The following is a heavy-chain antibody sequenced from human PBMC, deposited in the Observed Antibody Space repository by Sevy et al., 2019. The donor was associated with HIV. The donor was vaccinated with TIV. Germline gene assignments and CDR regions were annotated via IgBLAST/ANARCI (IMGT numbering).Heavy chain of an antibody. CDR3: ARLTTMPTSDLYGMDV. CDR1: GYTFTDYY. Sequence: ASVKVSCKASGYTFTDYYIHWVRQAPGQGLEWMAWINPNDGVTNYTQRFQGGVTVTRDTSISTAYMELRRLRSDDTAIYYCARLTTMPTSDLYGMDVWGQGTTVTVSS. D-gene: IGHD1-1*01. V-gene: IGHV1-2*02. CDR2: INPNDGVT. J-gene: IGHJ6*02.